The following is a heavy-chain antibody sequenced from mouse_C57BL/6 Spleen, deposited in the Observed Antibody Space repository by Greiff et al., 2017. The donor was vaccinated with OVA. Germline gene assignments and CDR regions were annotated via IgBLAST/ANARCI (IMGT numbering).Heavy chain of an antibody. Sequence: QVQLQQSGAELVKPGASVKMSCKASGYTFTSYWITWVKQRPGQGLEWIGDIYPGSGSTNYNEKFKSKATLTVDTSSSTAYMQLSSLTSEDSAVYYCARKGAYYSKKDAMDYWGQGTSVTVSS. CDR1: GYTFTSYW. J-gene: IGHJ4*01. V-gene: IGHV1-55*01. CDR2: IYPGSGST. CDR3: ARKGAYYSKKDAMDY. D-gene: IGHD2-5*01.